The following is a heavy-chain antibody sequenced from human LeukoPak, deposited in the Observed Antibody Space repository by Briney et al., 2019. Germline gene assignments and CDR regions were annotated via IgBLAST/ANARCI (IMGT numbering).Heavy chain of an antibody. CDR3: AKSLNYYDSSGYQFRH. CDR1: GFTFSSYS. V-gene: IGHV3-21*01. D-gene: IGHD3-22*01. CDR2: ISSSSSYI. Sequence: PGGSLRLSCAASGFTFSSYSMNWVRQAPGKGLEWVSSISSSSSYIYYADSVKGRFTISRDNAKNSLYLQMNSLRAEDTAVYYCAKSLNYYDSSGYQFRHWGQGTLVTVSS. J-gene: IGHJ1*01.